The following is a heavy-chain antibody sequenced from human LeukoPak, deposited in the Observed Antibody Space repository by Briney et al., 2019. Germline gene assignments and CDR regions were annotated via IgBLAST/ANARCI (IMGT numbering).Heavy chain of an antibody. V-gene: IGHV3-30*04. J-gene: IGHJ3*02. Sequence: QSGGSLRLSCAASGFTFSSYAMHWVRQAPGKGLEWVAVISYDGSNKYYADSVKGRFTISRDNSKNTLYLQMNSLRAEDTAVYYCAREWGARDAFDIWGQGTMVTVSS. CDR3: AREWGARDAFDI. CDR2: ISYDGSNK. D-gene: IGHD1-26*01. CDR1: GFTFSSYA.